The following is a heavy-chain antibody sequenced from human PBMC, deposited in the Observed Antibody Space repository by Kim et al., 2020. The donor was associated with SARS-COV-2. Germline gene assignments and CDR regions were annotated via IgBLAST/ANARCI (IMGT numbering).Heavy chain of an antibody. Sequence: GGSLRLSCAASGFTLSNAWMSCVRQAPGKGMEWVGRIKSKTDGGTTDYAAPGKGRFTISRDDSKNTLYLQMHSLKTEDTAVYYCTTVLRYFDWTIIGDYYYYYGIDVWGQGATVTVSS. CDR2: IKSKTDGGTT. CDR3: TTVLRYFDWTIIGDYYYYYGIDV. CDR1: GFTLSNAW. J-gene: IGHJ6*02. V-gene: IGHV3-15*01. D-gene: IGHD3-9*01.